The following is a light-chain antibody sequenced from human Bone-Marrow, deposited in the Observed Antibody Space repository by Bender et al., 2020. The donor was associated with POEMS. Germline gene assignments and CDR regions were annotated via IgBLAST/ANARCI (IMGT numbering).Light chain of an antibody. CDR1: SSNIGNNY. CDR3: GTWDSGLRAAV. CDR2: ENS. V-gene: IGLV1-51*02. Sequence: QSVLTQPPSVSAAPGQKVTISCSVCSSNIGNNYVSWYQQFSGTAPKLLIYENSKRPAGIPDRFSGSKAGTSATLDITGLQTEDEAAYFCGTWDSGLRAAVFPTGTEVTVL. J-gene: IGLJ1*01.